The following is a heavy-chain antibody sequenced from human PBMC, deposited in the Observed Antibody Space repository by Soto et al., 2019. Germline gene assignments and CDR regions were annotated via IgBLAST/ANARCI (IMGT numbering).Heavy chain of an antibody. Sequence: GASVKVSCKASGYTFTSYGISWVRQAPGQGLEWMGWISAYNGNTNYAQKLQGRVTMTTDTSTSTAFMERSMLGSDGTAVYYGARAGQMVTNPYYYPMDVWGQGTTVTVSS. J-gene: IGHJ6*02. CDR3: ARAGQMVTNPYYYPMDV. CDR1: GYTFTSYG. CDR2: ISAYNGNT. D-gene: IGHD5-18*01. V-gene: IGHV1-18*04.